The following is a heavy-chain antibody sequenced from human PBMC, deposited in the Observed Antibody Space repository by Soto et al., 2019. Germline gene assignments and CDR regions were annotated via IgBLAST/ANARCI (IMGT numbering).Heavy chain of an antibody. Sequence: PGGSLRLSCTASGFTFSSSWMQWVRQLPRKGLEWVSRISGDGSHTIYANSVRGRFTISRDNSRDTLYLQMNSLRAEDTAVYYCTKDFNWFDPWGQGALVTVPQ. CDR3: TKDFNWFDP. CDR1: GFTFSSSW. CDR2: ISGDGSHT. V-gene: IGHV3-74*01. J-gene: IGHJ5*02.